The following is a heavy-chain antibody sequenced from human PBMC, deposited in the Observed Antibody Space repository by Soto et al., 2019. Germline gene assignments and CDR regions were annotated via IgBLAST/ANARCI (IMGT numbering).Heavy chain of an antibody. Sequence: PGGPLRLSCAASGFTFSDHYMDWVRQAPGKGLEWVGRIRNKASTYTIDYAASVKGRFTISRDDSKSSVYLQMNSLKTEDTAMYYCIRSVMPSTRAYDAFDIWGQGAMVTVSS. CDR1: GFTFSDHY. V-gene: IGHV3-72*01. CDR3: IRSVMPSTRAYDAFDI. D-gene: IGHD2-2*01. J-gene: IGHJ3*02. CDR2: IRNKASTYTI.